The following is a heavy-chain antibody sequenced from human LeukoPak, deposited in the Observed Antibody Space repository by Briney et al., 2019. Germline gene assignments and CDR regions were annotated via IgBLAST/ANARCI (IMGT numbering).Heavy chain of an antibody. J-gene: IGHJ6*03. D-gene: IGHD3-3*01. Sequence: ASVTLSCKASGYTFTNYGISWVRQAPGQGLEYMGWISAVNGDTNYAQKLQARVTMTTDTSTSTAYMELRSLRSDDTAVYYCARASLRFLEWLAPGYMDVWGKGTTVTV. CDR3: ARASLRFLEWLAPGYMDV. CDR2: ISAVNGDT. CDR1: GYTFTNYG. V-gene: IGHV1-18*01.